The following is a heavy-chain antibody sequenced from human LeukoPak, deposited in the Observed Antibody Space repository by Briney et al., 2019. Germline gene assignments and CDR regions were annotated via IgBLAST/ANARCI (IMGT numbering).Heavy chain of an antibody. D-gene: IGHD3-3*02. CDR1: GGSISSGDYY. V-gene: IGHV4-30-4*01. Sequence: SETLSLTCTVSGGSISSGDYYWSWIRQPPGKGLEWIGYIYYSGSTYYNPSLKSRVTISVDTSKNQFSLKLSSVTAADTAVYYCARAEGISEGVDYWGQGTLVTVSP. J-gene: IGHJ4*02. CDR3: ARAEGISEGVDY. CDR2: IYYSGST.